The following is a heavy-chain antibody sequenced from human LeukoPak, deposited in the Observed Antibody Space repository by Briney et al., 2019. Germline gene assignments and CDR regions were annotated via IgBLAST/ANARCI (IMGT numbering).Heavy chain of an antibody. CDR1: GFTFSSYE. CDR3: ARDQEWELLDY. CDR2: ISSSGNTI. Sequence: GGSLRLSCAASGFTFSSYEMNWVRQAPGEGLEWISYISSSGNTIYYADSVKGRFTISRDNAKNSLYLQMNSLRAEDTAVYYCARDQEWELLDYWGQGSLVTVSS. J-gene: IGHJ4*02. D-gene: IGHD1-26*01. V-gene: IGHV3-48*03.